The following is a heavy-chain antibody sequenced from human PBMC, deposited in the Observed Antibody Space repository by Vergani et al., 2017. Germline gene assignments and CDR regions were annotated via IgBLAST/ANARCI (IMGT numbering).Heavy chain of an antibody. V-gene: IGHV1-69*01. CDR1: GGTFSNYG. Sequence: QIQLVQSGAEVKKPGSSVKVSCKAPGGTFSNYGISWVRQAPGQGLEWMGGIIPMFGKTIYTQKFQGRVTITADESTSTAYMELSSLLSEDTAVYYCARTLTRFLEWLWYFDDWGRGTLVTVSS. CDR3: ARTLTRFLEWLWYFDD. J-gene: IGHJ4*02. D-gene: IGHD3-3*01. CDR2: IIPMFGKT.